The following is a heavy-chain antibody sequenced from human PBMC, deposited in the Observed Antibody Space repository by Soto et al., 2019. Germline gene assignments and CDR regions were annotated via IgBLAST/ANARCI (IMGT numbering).Heavy chain of an antibody. CDR3: ARYLMITFGATCSAFDI. J-gene: IGHJ3*02. CDR1: GFTFSSYS. Sequence: GGSLRLSCAASGFTFSSYSMNWVRQAPGKGLEWVSSISSSSSYIYYADSVKGRFTISRDNAKNSLYLQMNSLRAEDTAVYYCARYLMITFGATCSAFDIWGQGTMVTVSS. V-gene: IGHV3-21*01. D-gene: IGHD3-16*01. CDR2: ISSSSSYI.